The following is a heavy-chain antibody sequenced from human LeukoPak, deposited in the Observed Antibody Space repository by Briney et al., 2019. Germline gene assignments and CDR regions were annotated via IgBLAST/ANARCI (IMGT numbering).Heavy chain of an antibody. Sequence: PGGSLRLSCVGSGLTFSTYAMNWVRQAPGKGLEWVSGIIGSGTGNYYADSVKGRFTISRDNSKNTLYLQMNSLRAEATAVYYCAKDRVPDGVLEIVYWGQGTRVTVPS. J-gene: IGHJ4*02. CDR3: AKDRVPDGVLEIVY. CDR2: IIGSGTGN. D-gene: IGHD5-12*01. V-gene: IGHV3-23*01. CDR1: GLTFSTYA.